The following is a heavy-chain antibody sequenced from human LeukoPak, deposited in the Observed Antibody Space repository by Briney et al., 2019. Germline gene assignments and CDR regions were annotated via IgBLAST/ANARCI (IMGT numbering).Heavy chain of an antibody. CDR3: ARANSGSYDY. Sequence: SETLSLTCAVYGGSFSGYYWSWIRQPPGKGLEWIGSIYQSGSTYYNPSLKSRLTISVDTSKNQFSLKLSSVTAADTAVYYCARANSGSYDYWGQGTLVTVSS. D-gene: IGHD4-23*01. V-gene: IGHV4-34*01. CDR1: GGSFSGYY. J-gene: IGHJ4*02. CDR2: IYQSGST.